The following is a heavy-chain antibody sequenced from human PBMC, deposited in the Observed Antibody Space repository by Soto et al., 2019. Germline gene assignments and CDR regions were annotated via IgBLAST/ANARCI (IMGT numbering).Heavy chain of an antibody. CDR1: GYSISSGYY. J-gene: IGHJ6*01. V-gene: IGHV4-38-2*01. CDR3: AGRSNGVRXGELRSGFYYYYYGMDV. D-gene: IGHD3-10*01. Sequence: SGTLSLTCAVSGYSISSGYYWGWIRQPPGKGLEWIGSIYHSGSTYYNPSLKSRVTISVDTSKNQFSLKLSSVTAADTAVYYCAGRSNGVRXGELRSGFYYYYYGMDVWGQGTTVTVSS. CDR2: IYHSGST.